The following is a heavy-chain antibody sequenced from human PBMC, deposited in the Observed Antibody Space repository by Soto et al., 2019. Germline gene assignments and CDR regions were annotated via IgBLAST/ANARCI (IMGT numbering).Heavy chain of an antibody. CDR3: AHSPWGAAPDY. CDR1: GFSLSARGVG. J-gene: IGHJ4*02. CDR2: IYWNDDK. Sequence: QITLKESGPTLVKPTQTLTLTCSLAGFSLSARGVGVSWIRQPPGKALEWLAIIYWNDDKRYSPSQKNRLTVTKDTSKNPVVLTTTNMDPVETAKYYCAHSPWGAAPDYCGQGTLVTVSS. V-gene: IGHV2-5*01. D-gene: IGHD6-6*01.